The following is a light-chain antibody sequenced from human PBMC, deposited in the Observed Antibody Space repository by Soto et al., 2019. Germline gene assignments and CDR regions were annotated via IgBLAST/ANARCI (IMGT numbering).Light chain of an antibody. J-gene: IGKJ1*01. V-gene: IGKV3D-20*02. Sequence: EVVLTQSPGTLSLSPGERATLSCRASQSVSSTYLAWYQQKPGQAPRLLIYGASSRATGIPDRFSGSGSGTDFTLTISSLEPEDFAVYYCQQRSNWWTFGQGTKVEIK. CDR1: QSVSSTY. CDR2: GAS. CDR3: QQRSNWWT.